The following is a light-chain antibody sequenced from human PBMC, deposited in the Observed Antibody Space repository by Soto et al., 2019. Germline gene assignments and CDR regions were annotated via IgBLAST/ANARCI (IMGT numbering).Light chain of an antibody. CDR3: QQYNSYWT. CDR1: QSISSS. J-gene: IGKJ1*01. V-gene: IGKV1-5*01. Sequence: DLQMTQSPSTLSSSLGDSVTITCRASQSISSSLAWYQQRPGKAPKLLIYDASSLESGVQSSFSGSGSGTEFTLTIKSLQPDDFATYYCQQYNSYWTCGQGTKVDIK. CDR2: DAS.